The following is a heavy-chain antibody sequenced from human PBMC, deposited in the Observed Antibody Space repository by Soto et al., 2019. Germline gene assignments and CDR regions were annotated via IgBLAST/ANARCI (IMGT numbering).Heavy chain of an antibody. CDR1: GYTFTGYY. V-gene: IGHV1-2*04. Sequence: QVQLVQSGAEVKKPGASVKVSCKASGYTFTGYYMHWVRQAPGQGLEWMGWINPNSGGTNYAQKFQGWVTMTRDTSISTAYMELSRLRSDDTAVYYCAREGVWYRGRNYFDYWGQGTLVTVSS. D-gene: IGHD6-19*01. CDR3: AREGVWYRGRNYFDY. CDR2: INPNSGGT. J-gene: IGHJ4*02.